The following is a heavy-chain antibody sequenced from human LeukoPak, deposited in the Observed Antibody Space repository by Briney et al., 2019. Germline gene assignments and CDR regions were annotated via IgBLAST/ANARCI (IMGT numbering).Heavy chain of an antibody. J-gene: IGHJ4*02. D-gene: IGHD5-18*01. V-gene: IGHV3-23*01. Sequence: GGSLRLSCAASGFTFSSYSMNWVRRAPGKGLEWVSAISGSGGSTYYADSVKGRFTISRDNSKNTLNLQMNSLRVEDTAVYYCAKKPSGYTYGGYFDYWGQGTLVTVSS. CDR3: AKKPSGYTYGGYFDY. CDR2: ISGSGGST. CDR1: GFTFSSYS.